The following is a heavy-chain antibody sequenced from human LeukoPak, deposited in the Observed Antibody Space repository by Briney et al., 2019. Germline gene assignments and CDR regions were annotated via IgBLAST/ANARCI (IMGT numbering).Heavy chain of an antibody. CDR3: AKGPPRALLLWFGELSS. V-gene: IGHV3-23*01. CDR1: GFTFSSYA. CDR2: ISGSGGST. D-gene: IGHD3-10*01. J-gene: IGHJ5*02. Sequence: GGSLRLSCAASGFTFSSYAMSWVRQAPGKGLEWVLAISGSGGSTYYADSVKGRFTISRDNSKNTLYLQMNSLRAEDTAVYYCAKGPPRALLLWFGELSSWGQGTLVTVSS.